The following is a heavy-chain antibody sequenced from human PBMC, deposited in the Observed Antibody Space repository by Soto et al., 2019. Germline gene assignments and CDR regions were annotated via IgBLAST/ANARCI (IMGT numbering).Heavy chain of an antibody. Sequence: SETLSLTCNVSGGPIKTGDYYWNWIRQPPGKGLEWIGYVFYSGATNYSPSLKSLAVISMDTSKNQFSLSQTSVTAADKAVYYCATGGFGYGHLIFWGAGIRVTVYS. CDR2: VFYSGAT. CDR3: ATGGFGYGHLIF. V-gene: IGHV4-30-4*01. D-gene: IGHD5-18*01. J-gene: IGHJ4*02. CDR1: GGPIKTGDYY.